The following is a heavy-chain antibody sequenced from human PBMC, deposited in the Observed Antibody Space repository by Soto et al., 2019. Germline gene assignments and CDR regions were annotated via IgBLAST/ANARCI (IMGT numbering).Heavy chain of an antibody. D-gene: IGHD3-3*01. CDR2: ISSSSSYI. Sequence: EVQLVESGGGLVKPGGSLRLSCAASGLPLRSNSINWVRQAQGRGREGVPSISSSSSYIYNADSVKGRFTISRDNAKNSLYLQMNSLRAEDTAVYYCARVRASDFWSGYSSVDYWGQGTLVTVSS. CDR1: GLPLRSNS. CDR3: ARVRASDFWSGYSSVDY. V-gene: IGHV3-21*01. J-gene: IGHJ4*02.